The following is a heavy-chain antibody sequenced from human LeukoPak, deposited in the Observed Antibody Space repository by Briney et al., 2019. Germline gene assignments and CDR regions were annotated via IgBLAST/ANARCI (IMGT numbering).Heavy chain of an antibody. Sequence: GGSLRLSCAASGFTFSDYYMSWIRQAPGKGLEWVSYISSSGSTIYYADSVKGRFTISRDNAKNSLYLQMNSLRAEDTAVYYCARAYTTYGDYRNGFMVDYWGQGTLVTVSS. J-gene: IGHJ4*02. D-gene: IGHD4-17*01. CDR1: GFTFSDYY. CDR3: ARAYTTYGDYRNGFMVDY. V-gene: IGHV3-11*04. CDR2: ISSSGSTI.